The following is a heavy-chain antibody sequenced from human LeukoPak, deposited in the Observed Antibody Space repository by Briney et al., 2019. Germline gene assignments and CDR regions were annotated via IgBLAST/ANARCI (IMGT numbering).Heavy chain of an antibody. J-gene: IGHJ4*02. D-gene: IGHD6-19*01. CDR1: GFTFSSYG. CDR2: ISYDGSNK. Sequence: GSLRLSCAASGFTFSSYGMHWVRQAPGKGLEWVAVISYDGSNKYYADSVKGRFTISRDNSKNTLYLQMNSLRAEDTAVYYCAKEGGDYSSGWYPGYWGQGTLVTVSS. CDR3: AKEGGDYSSGWYPGY. V-gene: IGHV3-30*18.